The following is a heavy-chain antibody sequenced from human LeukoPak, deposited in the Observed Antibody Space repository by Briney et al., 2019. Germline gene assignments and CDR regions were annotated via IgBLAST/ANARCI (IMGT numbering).Heavy chain of an antibody. CDR1: GFTFDDYA. J-gene: IGHJ3*02. CDR3: AKDEVGASDFTGAFDI. Sequence: GRSLRLSCAASGFTFDDYAMHWVRQAPGKGLERVPGISWNSGSIGYADSVKGRFTISRDNAKNSLYLQMNSLRAEDMALYYCAKDEVGASDFTGAFDIWGQGTMVTVSS. V-gene: IGHV3-9*03. CDR2: ISWNSGSI. D-gene: IGHD2-8*02.